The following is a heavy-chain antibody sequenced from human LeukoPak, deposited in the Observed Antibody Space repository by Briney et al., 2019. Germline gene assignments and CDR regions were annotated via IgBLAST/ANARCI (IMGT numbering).Heavy chain of an antibody. CDR1: GFTFSSYG. CDR3: ARAFYYDTRMAFDI. D-gene: IGHD3-22*01. CDR2: IWYDGSNK. V-gene: IGHV3-33*08. J-gene: IGHJ3*02. Sequence: PGRSLRLSCAASGFTFSSYGMHWVRQAPGKGLEWVAVIWYDGSNKYYADSVKGRFTISRDNSKNTLYLQMNSLRAEDTAVYYCARAFYYDTRMAFDIWGQGTMVTVSS.